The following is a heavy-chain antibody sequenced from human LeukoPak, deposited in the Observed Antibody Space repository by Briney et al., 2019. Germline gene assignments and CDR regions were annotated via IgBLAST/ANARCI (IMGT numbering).Heavy chain of an antibody. CDR3: ARGVYYYETSGSLPTDY. Sequence: GGSLRLSCAASGFTFDSYAMHGVRQAPGKGLEGVAVISYDGSNKYYADSVKGRFTISRDNSKNTLYLQMNSLSAEDTAVYYCARGVYYYETSGSLPTDYRGQGTLVTVSS. CDR1: GFTFDSYA. D-gene: IGHD3-22*01. CDR2: ISYDGSNK. V-gene: IGHV3-30*04. J-gene: IGHJ4*02.